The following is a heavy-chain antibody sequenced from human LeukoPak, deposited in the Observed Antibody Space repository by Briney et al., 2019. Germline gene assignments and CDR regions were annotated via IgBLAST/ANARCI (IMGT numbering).Heavy chain of an antibody. CDR1: GGSISSYY. Sequence: SETLSLTCTVSGGSISSYYWSWIRQPAGKGLEWIGRIYTSGSTNYNPSLKSRVTMSVDTSKNQFSLKLSSVTAADTAVYYCVRGTHYYDDYGHGVHYYYYGMDVWGQGTTVTASS. J-gene: IGHJ6*02. D-gene: IGHD4-17*01. CDR3: VRGTHYYDDYGHGVHYYYYGMDV. V-gene: IGHV4-4*07. CDR2: IYTSGST.